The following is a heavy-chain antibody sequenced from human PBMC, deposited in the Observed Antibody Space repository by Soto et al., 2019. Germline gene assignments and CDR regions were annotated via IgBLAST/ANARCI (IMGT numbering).Heavy chain of an antibody. J-gene: IGHJ5*02. D-gene: IGHD3-3*01. CDR3: ARSRFLEWLLYMESFDP. CDR1: GGTFSSYA. Sequence: GASVKVSCKASGGTFSSYAISWVRQAPGQGLEWMGGIIPIFGTANYAQKFQGRVTITADESTSTAYMELSSLRSEDTAVYYCARSRFLEWLLYMESFDPWGQGTLVTVSS. V-gene: IGHV1-69*13. CDR2: IIPIFGTA.